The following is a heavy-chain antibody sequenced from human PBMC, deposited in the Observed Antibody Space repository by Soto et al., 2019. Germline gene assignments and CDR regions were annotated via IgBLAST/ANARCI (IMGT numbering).Heavy chain of an antibody. J-gene: IGHJ4*02. V-gene: IGHV4-59*01. CDR2: IYYSGST. CDR3: ARSQGDNLAFHDY. Sequence: SETLSLTCPVSGGSISSYYWSWIRQPPGKGLEWIGYIYYSGSTNYNPSLKSRVTMTRDTSISTAYMELNSLGSDDTAIYYCARSQGDNLAFHDYWGQGTLVTVSS. D-gene: IGHD1-20*01. CDR1: GGSISSYY.